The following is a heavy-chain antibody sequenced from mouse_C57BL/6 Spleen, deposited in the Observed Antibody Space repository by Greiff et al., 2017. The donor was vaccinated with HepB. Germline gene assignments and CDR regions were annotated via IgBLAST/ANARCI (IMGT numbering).Heavy chain of an antibody. V-gene: IGHV5-17*01. J-gene: IGHJ1*03. Sequence: EVQVVESGGGLVKPGGSLKLSCAASGFTFSDYGMHWVRQAPEKGLEWVAYISSGSSTIYYADTVKGRFTISRDNAKNTLFLQMTSLRSEDTAMYYCATIYYCNWYFDVWGTGTTVTVSS. CDR1: GFTFSDYG. CDR2: ISSGSSTI. D-gene: IGHD2-1*01. CDR3: ATIYYCNWYFDV.